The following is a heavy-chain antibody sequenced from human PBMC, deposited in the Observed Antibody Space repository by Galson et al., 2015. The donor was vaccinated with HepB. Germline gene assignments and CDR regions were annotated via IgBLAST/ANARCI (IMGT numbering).Heavy chain of an antibody. CDR1: GFTFSSYG. CDR2: ISYDGSNK. J-gene: IGHJ4*02. D-gene: IGHD5-18*01. V-gene: IGHV3-30*18. Sequence: SLRLSCAASGFTFSSYGMHWVRQAPGKGLEWVAVISYDGSNKYYADSVKGRFTISRDNSKNTLYLQMNSLRAEDTAVYYCAKERLRFYSYGFVDYWGQGTLVTVSS. CDR3: AKERLRFYSYGFVDY.